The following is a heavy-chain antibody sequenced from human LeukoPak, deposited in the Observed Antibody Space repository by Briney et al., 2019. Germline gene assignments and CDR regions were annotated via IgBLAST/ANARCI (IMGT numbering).Heavy chain of an antibody. D-gene: IGHD3-22*01. CDR1: GDSISSSSSY. CDR3: ARIYYDSSGYYYDDYYFDY. J-gene: IGHJ4*02. V-gene: IGHV4-39*01. Sequence: SETLSLTCTVSGDSISSSSSYWGWIRQPPGEGLEWIGSIYYSGSTYYNTSLKSRVTISVDTSKNQFSLRLNSVTAADTAVYYCARIYYDSSGYYYDDYYFDYWGQGTLVTVSS. CDR2: IYYSGST.